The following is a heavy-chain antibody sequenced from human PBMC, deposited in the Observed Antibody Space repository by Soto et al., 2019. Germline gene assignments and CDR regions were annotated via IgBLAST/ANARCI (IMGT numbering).Heavy chain of an antibody. CDR1: GFTLSRYG. D-gene: IGHD6-13*01. CDR2: IPYDGSNK. CDR3: AKASGGSSWVPDAFDI. Sequence: VQLVESGGGVVQPGRSLRLSCAASGFTLSRYGMHWVRQAPGKGLEWVAGIPYDGSNKYYADSVKGRFTISRDNSKNXLYLQMNSLRAEDTAVYYWAKASGGSSWVPDAFDIWGQGTMVTVSS. J-gene: IGHJ3*02. V-gene: IGHV3-30*18.